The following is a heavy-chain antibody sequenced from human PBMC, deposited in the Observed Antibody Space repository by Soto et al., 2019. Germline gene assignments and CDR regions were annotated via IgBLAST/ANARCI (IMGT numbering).Heavy chain of an antibody. CDR2: IYSGGST. CDR3: AREIPYCSGGSCYQLYYYYYMDV. V-gene: IGHV3-53*04. Sequence: EVQLVESGGGLVQPGGSLRLSCAASGFTVSSNYMSWVRQAPGKGLEWVSVIYSGGSTYYADSVKGRFTISSNNSKNTLNLQMNSLRAEDTAVYYCAREIPYCSGGSCYQLYYYYYMDVWGKGTTVTVSS. J-gene: IGHJ6*03. D-gene: IGHD2-15*01. CDR1: GFTVSSNY.